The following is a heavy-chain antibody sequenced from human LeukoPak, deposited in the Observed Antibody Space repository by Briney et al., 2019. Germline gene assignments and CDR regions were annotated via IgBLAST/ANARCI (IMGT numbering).Heavy chain of an antibody. D-gene: IGHD3-10*01. Sequence: SETLSLTCAVYGGSFSGYYWSWIRQPPGKGLEWIGEINHSGSTNYNPSLKSRVTISVDTSKNQFSLKLSSVTAADTAVYYCARLVWGVIMWFDPWGQGTLVTVSS. V-gene: IGHV4-34*01. J-gene: IGHJ5*02. CDR1: GGSFSGYY. CDR3: ARLVWGVIMWFDP. CDR2: INHSGST.